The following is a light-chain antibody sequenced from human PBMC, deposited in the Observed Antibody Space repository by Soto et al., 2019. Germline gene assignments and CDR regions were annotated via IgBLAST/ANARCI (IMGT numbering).Light chain of an antibody. CDR1: QSVSNN. CDR2: GAS. CDR3: QQYDNWPYT. J-gene: IGKJ2*01. V-gene: IGKV3-15*01. Sequence: EIVLTQSPATLSVSPGERATLSCRASQSVSNNLAWYQQKPGQAPRLLIYGASTRATAIPARFSGSGSGTEFTLTISGLQSEDFAVYFCQQYDNWPYTFGQGTKVDIK.